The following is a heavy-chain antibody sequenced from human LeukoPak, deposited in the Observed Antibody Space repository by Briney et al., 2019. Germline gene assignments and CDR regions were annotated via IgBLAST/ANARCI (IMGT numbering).Heavy chain of an antibody. D-gene: IGHD3-9*01. CDR1: GFTFSSYW. V-gene: IGHV3-23*01. J-gene: IGHJ4*02. CDR3: AKAQLRYFDWLFGY. CDR2: ISGSGGST. Sequence: GGSLRLSCAASGFTFSSYWMTWGRQAPGKGLEWVSAISGSGGSTYYADSVKGRFTISRDNSKNTLYLQMNSLRAEDTAVYYCAKAQLRYFDWLFGYWGQGTLVTVSS.